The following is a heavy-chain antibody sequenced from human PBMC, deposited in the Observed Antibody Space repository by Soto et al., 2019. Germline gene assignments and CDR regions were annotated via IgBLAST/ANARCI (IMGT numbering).Heavy chain of an antibody. D-gene: IGHD2-2*01. CDR2: INPGNGDT. Sequence: ASVKVSCKTSGYSFTKYGLHWVRQAPGQRLEWMGWINPGNGDTKYSQKFQGRVTITRDTSATTAYMELSSLRSEGSAVFYCARTDCSSTSCYNYYYYGMDVWGQGTTVTV. CDR1: GYSFTKYG. CDR3: ARTDCSSTSCYNYYYYGMDV. J-gene: IGHJ6*02. V-gene: IGHV1-3*01.